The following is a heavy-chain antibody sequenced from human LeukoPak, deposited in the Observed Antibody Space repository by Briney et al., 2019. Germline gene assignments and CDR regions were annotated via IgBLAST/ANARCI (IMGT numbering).Heavy chain of an antibody. J-gene: IGHJ4*02. D-gene: IGHD6-13*01. CDR3: ARDRDSSNWYAY. CDR1: GFTVSSNY. CDR2: IYSGGST. V-gene: IGHV3-66*02. Sequence: PGGSLRLSCAASGFTVSSNYMSWVRQAPGKGLEWVSLIYSGGSTYYADSVKGRFTISRDNSKNTLYLQMNSLRAEDTAVYYCARDRDSSNWYAYWGQGTLVTVSS.